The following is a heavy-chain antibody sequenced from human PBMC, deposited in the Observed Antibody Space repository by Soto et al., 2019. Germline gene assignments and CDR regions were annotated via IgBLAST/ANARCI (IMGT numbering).Heavy chain of an antibody. D-gene: IGHD4-17*01. V-gene: IGHV1-69*08. Sequence: QDQLVQSGAEVKKPGSSVKVSCKAFGGPFSSHTFSWVRQAPGQGLEWMGRIIPALGTTTYAQKFQGRVTISPGQSGAPVHLEPNSPRTEDTAVFYCARPDFGDYWYFDLWGRGTLVTVSS. CDR3: ARPDFGDYWYFDL. J-gene: IGHJ2*01. CDR2: IIPALGTT. CDR1: GGPFSSHT.